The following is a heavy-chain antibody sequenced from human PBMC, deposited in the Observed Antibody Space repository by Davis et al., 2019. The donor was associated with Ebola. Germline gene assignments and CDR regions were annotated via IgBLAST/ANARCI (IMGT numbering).Heavy chain of an antibody. V-gene: IGHV3-30*03. CDR2: ISYDGSNK. CDR1: GFTFSSYG. D-gene: IGHD6-6*01. CDR3: ARHSSSSPFDY. Sequence: GESLKISCAASGFTFSSYGMHWVRQAPGKGLEWVAVISYDGSNKYYADSVKGRFTISRDNSKNTLYLQMNSLRAEDTAVYYCARHSSSSPFDYWGQGTLVTVSS. J-gene: IGHJ4*02.